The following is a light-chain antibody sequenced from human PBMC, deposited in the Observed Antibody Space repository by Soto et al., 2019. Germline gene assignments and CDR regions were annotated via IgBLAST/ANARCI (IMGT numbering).Light chain of an antibody. J-gene: IGLJ2*01. CDR2: EVI. CDR1: SSDVGGYNY. Sequence: QSALTQPASVSLSPGQSITISCTGTSSDVGGYNYVSWYQQHPGKAPKLMIYEVINRPSGVSNRFSGSKSGNTASLTISGLQAEDEADYYCSSYTSSSTVVFGGGTKVTVL. CDR3: SSYTSSSTVV. V-gene: IGLV2-14*01.